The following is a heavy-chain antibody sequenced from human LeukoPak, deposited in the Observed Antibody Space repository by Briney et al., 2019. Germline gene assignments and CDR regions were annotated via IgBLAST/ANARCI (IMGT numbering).Heavy chain of an antibody. CDR1: GGSISSSLYY. V-gene: IGHV4-39*01. CDR3: ARRLTGTVDY. J-gene: IGHJ4*02. CDR2: IYYRGDT. Sequence: SETLSLTCAVSGGSISSSLYYWAWIRQPPGQGLEWIGSIYYRGDTYYNPSFAGRVTISVDTSTNQFSLKLGSVTAADTALYYCARRLTGTVDYWGQGTLVTVSS. D-gene: IGHD3-9*01.